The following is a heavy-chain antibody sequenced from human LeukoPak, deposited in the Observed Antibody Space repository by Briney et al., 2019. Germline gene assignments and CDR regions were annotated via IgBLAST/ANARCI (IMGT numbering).Heavy chain of an antibody. CDR2: ISAYNGNT. D-gene: IGHD3-22*01. Sequence: ASVKVSCKASGYTFTSYGISWVRQAPGQGLEWMGWISAYNGNTNYAQKLQGRVTMTTDTSTSTAYMELRSLRSDDTAAYYCARDSLHYYDSSGYRAWGQGTLVTVSS. CDR1: GYTFTSYG. J-gene: IGHJ5*02. V-gene: IGHV1-18*01. CDR3: ARDSLHYYDSSGYRA.